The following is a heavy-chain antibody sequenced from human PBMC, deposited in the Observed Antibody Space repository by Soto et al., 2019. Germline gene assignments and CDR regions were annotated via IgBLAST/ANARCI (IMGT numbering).Heavy chain of an antibody. Sequence: EVQLVDSGGGLVQPGGSLRLSCAASGFTFTGFWMAWVRQAPGKGLEWVANIDQDGSQRYYMDSVKGRFTISGDNAEKSIYLQMDSLRAEDTAVYYCARTGDDYWGQGTLVNVSS. CDR3: ARTGDDY. V-gene: IGHV3-7*01. CDR1: GFTFTGFW. J-gene: IGHJ4*02. D-gene: IGHD3-10*01. CDR2: IDQDGSQR.